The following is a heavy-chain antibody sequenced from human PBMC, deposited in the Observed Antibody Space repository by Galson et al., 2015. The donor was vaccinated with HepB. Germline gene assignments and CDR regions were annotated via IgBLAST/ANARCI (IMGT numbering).Heavy chain of an antibody. D-gene: IGHD5-24*01. CDR3: ARGEMATQTHRTRDYYYYGMDV. Sequence: SVKVSCKASGGTFSSYAISWVRQAPGQGLEWMGRIIPILGIANYAQKFQGRVTITADKSTSTAYMELSSLRSEDTAVYYCARGEMATQTHRTRDYYYYGMDVWGQGTTVTVSS. CDR2: IIPILGIA. CDR1: GGTFSSYA. J-gene: IGHJ6*02. V-gene: IGHV1-69*04.